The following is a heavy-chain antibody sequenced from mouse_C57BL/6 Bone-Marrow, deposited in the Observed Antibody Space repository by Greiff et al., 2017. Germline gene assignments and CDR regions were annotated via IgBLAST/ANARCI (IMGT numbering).Heavy chain of an antibody. J-gene: IGHJ2*01. CDR3: ARDRGFPCYFDY. D-gene: IGHD3-1*01. CDR1: GFTFSDYY. V-gene: IGHV5-16*01. Sequence: EVKLMESEGGLVQPGSSMKLSCTASGFTFSDYYMAWVRQVPEKGLEWVANINYDGSSTYYLDSLKSRFIISRDNAKNILYLQMRSLKSEDTATYYCARDRGFPCYFDYWGQGTTLTVSS. CDR2: INYDGSST.